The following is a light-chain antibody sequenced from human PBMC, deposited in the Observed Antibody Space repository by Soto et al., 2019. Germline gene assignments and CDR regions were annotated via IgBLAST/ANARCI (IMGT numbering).Light chain of an antibody. CDR3: QQYGSFPIT. V-gene: IGKV3-20*01. Sequence: EIVLTQSPGTLSLSPGERATLSCRASQSVSSSYLAWYQQKPGQAPRLLIYGASSRATGIPDRFSGSGSGTDFTLTISRLEPEDFAVYYCQQYGSFPITFGQGTRLENK. J-gene: IGKJ5*01. CDR1: QSVSSSY. CDR2: GAS.